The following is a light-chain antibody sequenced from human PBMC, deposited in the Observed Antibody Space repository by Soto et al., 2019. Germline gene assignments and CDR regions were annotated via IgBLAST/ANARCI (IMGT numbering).Light chain of an antibody. CDR2: EVN. J-gene: IGLJ3*02. Sequence: QSVLTQPASVSASPRQSITISCTGTSSDVGGYKFVSWYQHHPGKAPKLMIYEVNNRPSGVSNRFSGSKSGNTASLTISGLQPEDEADYYCLSYTSANTRVFGGGTKVTVL. CDR1: SSDVGGYKF. V-gene: IGLV2-14*01. CDR3: LSYTSANTRV.